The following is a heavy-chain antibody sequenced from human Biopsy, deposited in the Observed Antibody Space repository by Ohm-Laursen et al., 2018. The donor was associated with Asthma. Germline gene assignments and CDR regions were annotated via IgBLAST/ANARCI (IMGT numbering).Heavy chain of an antibody. CDR3: ARERIAARQRRYYFDY. Sequence: GSSVKVSCKASRGTFRNYAVNWVRQAPGQGLEWMGGIIPIFGTANYAQKFQGRVTITADESTSTAYMELSSLRSEDTAVYYCARERIAARQRRYYFDYWGQGTLVTVSS. CDR2: IIPIFGTA. V-gene: IGHV1-69*01. D-gene: IGHD6-6*01. CDR1: RGTFRNYA. J-gene: IGHJ4*02.